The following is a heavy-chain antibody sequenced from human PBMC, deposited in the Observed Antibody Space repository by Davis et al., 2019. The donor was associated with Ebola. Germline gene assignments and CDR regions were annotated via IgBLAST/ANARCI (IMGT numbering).Heavy chain of an antibody. Sequence: GESLKISCKGSEDSFTNHWIGWVRQKPGKGLEWMGLIYPGDSETRYNPSFQGQVTISADRSISTAYLQWISLKASDTARYYCARFGEGGDYGDFWGQGTPVTVSS. CDR2: IYPGDSET. D-gene: IGHD4-17*01. CDR3: ARFGEGGDYGDF. V-gene: IGHV5-51*01. J-gene: IGHJ4*02. CDR1: EDSFTNHW.